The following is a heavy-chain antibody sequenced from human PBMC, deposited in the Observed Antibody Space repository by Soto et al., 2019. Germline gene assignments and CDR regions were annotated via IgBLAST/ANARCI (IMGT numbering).Heavy chain of an antibody. CDR3: ARVGVQYNWNADY. CDR2: ISSTTNYI. V-gene: IGHV3-21*04. CDR1: GFTFTRYS. D-gene: IGHD1-20*01. Sequence: TGGSLRLSCAASGFTFTRYSMNWVRQAPGKGLEWVSSISSTTNYIYYGDSMKGRFTISRDNAKNSLYLEMNSLRAEDTAVYYCARVGVQYNWNADYWGQGTLVTVS. J-gene: IGHJ4*02.